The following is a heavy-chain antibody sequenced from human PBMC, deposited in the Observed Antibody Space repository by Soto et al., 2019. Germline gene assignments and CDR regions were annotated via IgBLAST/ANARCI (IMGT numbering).Heavy chain of an antibody. CDR1: GGSFSGYY. Sequence: QVQLQQWGAGLLKPSETLSLTCAVYGGSFSGYYWSWIRQPPGKGLEWIGEINHSGSTNYNPSLKRRVTISVYTSKNQFSLKLNSVTAADTAVYYCARALRLANWFDPWGQGTLVTVSS. D-gene: IGHD2-15*01. CDR2: INHSGST. J-gene: IGHJ5*02. CDR3: ARALRLANWFDP. V-gene: IGHV4-34*01.